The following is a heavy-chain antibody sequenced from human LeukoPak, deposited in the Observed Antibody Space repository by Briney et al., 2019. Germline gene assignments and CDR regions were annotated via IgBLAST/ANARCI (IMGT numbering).Heavy chain of an antibody. CDR2: IRSKAKNYAT. Sequence: PGGSLRLSCAASGFTFSGSAMNWVRQASGKGLEWVGRIRSKAKNYATAYAASVKGRFTISRDDSKNTAYLQMNSLKTEDTAVYYCTVGDFWSGYYLDWGQGTLVTVSS. J-gene: IGHJ4*02. D-gene: IGHD3-3*01. V-gene: IGHV3-73*01. CDR1: GFTFSGSA. CDR3: TVGDFWSGYYLD.